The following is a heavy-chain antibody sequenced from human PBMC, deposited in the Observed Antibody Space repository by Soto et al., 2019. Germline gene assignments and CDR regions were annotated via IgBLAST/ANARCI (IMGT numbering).Heavy chain of an antibody. CDR1: GFTFSGSA. CDR2: IRSKANSYAT. D-gene: IGHD3-3*01. J-gene: IGHJ4*02. Sequence: EVQLVESGGGLVQPGGSLKLSCAASGFTFSGSAMHWVRQASGKGLEWVGRIRSKANSYATAYAASVKGRFTISRDDSKNTAYLQMNSLKTEDTAVYYCTTPAYDFWSGYSDYGGQGTLVTVSA. V-gene: IGHV3-73*01. CDR3: TTPAYDFWSGYSDY.